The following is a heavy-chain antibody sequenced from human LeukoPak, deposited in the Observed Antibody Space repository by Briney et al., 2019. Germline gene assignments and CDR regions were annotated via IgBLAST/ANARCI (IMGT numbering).Heavy chain of an antibody. D-gene: IGHD3-10*01. CDR2: INPNSGGT. V-gene: IGHV1-2*02. CDR3: ARLLLWFGASTDY. Sequence: ASVKVSCKASGYTFTGYYLHWVRQAPGQGLEWMGWINPNSGGTNYAQKFQGRVTMTWYTSISTAYMELSRLRSDDTAVYYCARLLLWFGASTDYSGQGTLVTVSS. CDR1: GYTFTGYY. J-gene: IGHJ4*02.